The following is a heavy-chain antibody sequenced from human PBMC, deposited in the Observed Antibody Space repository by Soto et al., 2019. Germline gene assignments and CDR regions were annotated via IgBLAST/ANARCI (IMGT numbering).Heavy chain of an antibody. Sequence: PSETLSLTCIVSGGSISSGNYYWSWIRQHPGKGLEWIGYIYYGASTYYNPSLKSRVTISVDTSENHFSLKLSSVTAADTAVYYCARRLGTTRSFEFWGLGTLVTVSS. J-gene: IGHJ4*02. CDR1: GGSISSGNYY. D-gene: IGHD7-27*01. V-gene: IGHV4-31*03. CDR2: IYYGAST. CDR3: ARRLGTTRSFEF.